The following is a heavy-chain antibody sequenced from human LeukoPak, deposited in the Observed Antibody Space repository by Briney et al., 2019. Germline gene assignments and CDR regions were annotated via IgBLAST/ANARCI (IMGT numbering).Heavy chain of an antibody. D-gene: IGHD3-9*01. V-gene: IGHV4-34*01. CDR3: ASFGYDILTGLSYFQH. J-gene: IGHJ1*01. CDR1: GESLSGNY. Sequence: SETLSLTCAVYGESLSGNYWSWIRQPPGKGLEWIGEIDHTGSSNYNPSLKSRVTISLDTSKNQFSLKLNSVTAADTAVYYCASFGYDILTGLSYFQHWGQGTLVTVSS. CDR2: IDHTGSS.